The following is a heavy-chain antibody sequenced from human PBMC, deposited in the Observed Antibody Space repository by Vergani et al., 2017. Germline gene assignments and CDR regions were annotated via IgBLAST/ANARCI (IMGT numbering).Heavy chain of an antibody. CDR3: AKEKVGWVLRSYYYYGMDV. CDR1: GFTFDDYA. Sequence: EVQLVESGGGLVQPGRSLRLSCAASGFTFDDYAMHWARQAPGKGLEWVSGISWNSGSIGYADSVKGRFTISRDNAKNSLYLQMNSLRAEDTALYYCAKEKVGWVLRSYYYYGMDVWGQGTTVTVSS. D-gene: IGHD1-26*01. CDR2: ISWNSGSI. J-gene: IGHJ6*02. V-gene: IGHV3-9*01.